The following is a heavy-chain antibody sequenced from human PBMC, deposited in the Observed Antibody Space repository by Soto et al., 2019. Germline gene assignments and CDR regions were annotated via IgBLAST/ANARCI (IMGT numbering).Heavy chain of an antibody. Sequence: ASGKVSCKASGYTFTSYAMHWVRQAPGQRLEWMGWINAGNGNTKYSQKFQGRVTITRDTSASTAYMELSSLRSEDTAVYYCARDLSRGPIYYYYYGMDVWGQGTTVTVSS. J-gene: IGHJ6*02. V-gene: IGHV1-3*01. D-gene: IGHD2-15*01. CDR3: ARDLSRGPIYYYYYGMDV. CDR2: INAGNGNT. CDR1: GYTFTSYA.